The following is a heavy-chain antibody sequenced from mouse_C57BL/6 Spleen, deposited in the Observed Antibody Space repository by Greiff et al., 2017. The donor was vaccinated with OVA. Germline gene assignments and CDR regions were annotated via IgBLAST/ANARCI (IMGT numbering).Heavy chain of an antibody. CDR1: GYTFTNYW. J-gene: IGHJ1*03. V-gene: IGHV1-63*01. D-gene: IGHD3-1*01. CDR2: IYPGGGYT. CDR3: ARSGYVRRYFDV. Sequence: VQLQQSGAELVRPGNSVKMSCKASGYTFTNYWKGWAKQRPGHGLEWIGDIYPGGGYTNYNEKFKGKATLTADKTSSTAYMQFSSLTSEDSAIYYCARSGYVRRYFDVWGTGTTVTVSS.